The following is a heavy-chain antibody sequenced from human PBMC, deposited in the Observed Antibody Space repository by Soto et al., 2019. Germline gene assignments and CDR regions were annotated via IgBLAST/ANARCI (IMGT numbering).Heavy chain of an antibody. J-gene: IGHJ4*02. V-gene: IGHV4-39*01. D-gene: IGHD3-9*01. Sequence: SETLSLTCTVSGGSISSSSYYWGWIRQPPGKGLEWIGSIYYSGSTYYNPSLKSRVTISVDTSKNQFSLKLSSVTAADTAVYYCARLNELRYFDWLLRQGWGHFDYWGQGTLVTVSS. CDR1: GGSISSSSYY. CDR3: ARLNELRYFDWLLRQGWGHFDY. CDR2: IYYSGST.